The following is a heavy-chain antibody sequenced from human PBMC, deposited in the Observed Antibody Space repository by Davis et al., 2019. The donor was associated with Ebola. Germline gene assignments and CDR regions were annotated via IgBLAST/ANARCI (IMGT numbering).Heavy chain of an antibody. J-gene: IGHJ4*02. Sequence: GSLRLSCTVSGGSISSYYWSWIRQPPGKGLEWIGSIYHSGSTYYNPSLKSRVTISVDTSKNQFSLRLTSVTAADTAVYYCAGHQIGSYIDYWGQGTLVTVSS. CDR3: AGHQIGSYIDY. CDR1: GGSISSYY. V-gene: IGHV4-59*04. D-gene: IGHD2-15*01. CDR2: IYHSGST.